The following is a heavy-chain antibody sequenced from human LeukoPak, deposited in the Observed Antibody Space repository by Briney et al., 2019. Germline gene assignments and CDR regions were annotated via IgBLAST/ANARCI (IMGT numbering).Heavy chain of an antibody. CDR1: GGSISSGSYY. V-gene: IGHV4-61*02. Sequence: SETLSLTCTVSGGSISSGSYYWSRIRQPAGKGLEWIGRIYTSGSTNYNPSLKSRVTISVDTSKNQFSLKLSSVTAADTAVYYCARGRVVVVPAAKRIYNWFDPWGQGTLVTVSS. CDR2: IYTSGST. D-gene: IGHD2-2*01. J-gene: IGHJ5*02. CDR3: ARGRVVVVPAAKRIYNWFDP.